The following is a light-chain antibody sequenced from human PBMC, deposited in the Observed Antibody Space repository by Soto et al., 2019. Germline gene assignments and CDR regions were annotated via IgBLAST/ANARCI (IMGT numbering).Light chain of an antibody. J-gene: IGLJ3*02. Sequence: QCVLTQPPSASGSPGQSVTISCTGTSSNVGGYNYVSWYQQHPGKAPKLMIYEVSKRPSGVPDRFSGSKSGNTASLTVSGLQAEDEADYYCSSYAGSNLWVFGGGTKLTAL. CDR3: SSYAGSNLWV. V-gene: IGLV2-8*01. CDR1: SSNVGGYNY. CDR2: EVS.